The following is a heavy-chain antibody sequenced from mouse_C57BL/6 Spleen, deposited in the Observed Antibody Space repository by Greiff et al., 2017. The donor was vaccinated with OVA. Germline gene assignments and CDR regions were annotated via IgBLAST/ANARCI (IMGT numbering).Heavy chain of an antibody. D-gene: IGHD1-1*01. J-gene: IGHJ2*01. Sequence: VQLQQSGPELVKPGASVKIPCKASGYTFTDYNMDWVKQSHGKSLEWIGDINPNNGGTIYNQKFKGKATLTVDKSSSTAYMELRSLTSEDTAVYYCARYSTVVPYFDYWGQGTTLTVSS. V-gene: IGHV1-18*01. CDR3: ARYSTVVPYFDY. CDR1: GYTFTDYN. CDR2: INPNNGGT.